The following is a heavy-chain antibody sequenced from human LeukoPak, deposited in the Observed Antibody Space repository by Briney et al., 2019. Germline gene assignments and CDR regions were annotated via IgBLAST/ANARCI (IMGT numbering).Heavy chain of an antibody. CDR2: INLNSGGT. J-gene: IGHJ4*02. V-gene: IGHV1-2*02. CDR1: GYTFTGYY. D-gene: IGHD1-14*01. Sequence: ASVKVSCKTSGYTFTGYYMHWMRQAPGQGLEWMGWINLNSGGTNYAQKFQGRVIMTRDTSTSTAYMELNRLRFDDTAVYYCASWAGGNEPIASFDYWGQGTLVTGSS. CDR3: ASWAGGNEPIASFDY.